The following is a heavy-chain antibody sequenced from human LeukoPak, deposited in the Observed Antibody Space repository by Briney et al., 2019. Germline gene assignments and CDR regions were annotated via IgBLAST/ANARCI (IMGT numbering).Heavy chain of an antibody. CDR2: INHSGST. D-gene: IGHD2-21*02. J-gene: IGHJ6*02. CDR1: GGSFSGYY. Sequence: SETLSLTCAVYGGSFSGYYWSWIRQPPGKGLEWIGEINHSGSTNYNPSLKSRVTISVDTSKNQFSLKLSSVTAADTAVYYCARGPRVTRTYYYCYGMDVWGQGTTVTVSS. CDR3: ARGPRVTRTYYYCYGMDV. V-gene: IGHV4-34*01.